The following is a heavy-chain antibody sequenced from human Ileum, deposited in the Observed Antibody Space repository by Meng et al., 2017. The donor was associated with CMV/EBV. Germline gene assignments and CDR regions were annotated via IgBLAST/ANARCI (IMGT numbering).Heavy chain of an antibody. V-gene: IGHV3-23*01. CDR3: TKNSGPGKVAVMDV. J-gene: IGHJ6*02. CDR1: GYTFSNYA. Sequence: GESLKISCAASGYTFSNYAMNWVRQAPGKGLEWVSGISGSATYYADSVKGRLTISRDNSKNTLYLQMNSLTVEDTAIYHGTKNSGPGKVAVMDVWGQGTAVTVSS. CDR2: ISGSAT. D-gene: IGHD2-15*01.